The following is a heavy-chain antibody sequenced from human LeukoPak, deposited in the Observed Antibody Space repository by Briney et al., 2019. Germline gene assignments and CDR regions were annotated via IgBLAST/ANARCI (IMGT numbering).Heavy chain of an antibody. CDR3: ARSRPAGYCSGGSCRQNNWFDP. CDR2: IYYSGST. D-gene: IGHD2-15*01. J-gene: IGHJ5*02. Sequence: SETLSLTCTVSGGSISSYYWSWIRQPPGKGLEWIGYIYYSGSTNYNPSLKSRVTISVDTSKNQFSLKLSSVTAADTAVYYCARSRPAGYCSGGSCRQNNWFDPWGQGTLVTVSS. CDR1: GGSISSYY. V-gene: IGHV4-59*12.